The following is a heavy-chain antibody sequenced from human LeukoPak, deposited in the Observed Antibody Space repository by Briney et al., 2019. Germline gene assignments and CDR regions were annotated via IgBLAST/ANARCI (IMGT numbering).Heavy chain of an antibody. Sequence: SVKVSCKASGGTFSSYAISWVRQAPGQGLEWMGGIIPIFGTANYAQQFQGRVTITADESTSTDSMDLRSLRSEDTAGYYCARAGRDGYNPWGQGTLVTVSS. CDR2: IIPIFGTA. CDR1: GGTFSSYA. CDR3: ARAGRDGYNP. J-gene: IGHJ5*02. D-gene: IGHD5-24*01. V-gene: IGHV1-69*13.